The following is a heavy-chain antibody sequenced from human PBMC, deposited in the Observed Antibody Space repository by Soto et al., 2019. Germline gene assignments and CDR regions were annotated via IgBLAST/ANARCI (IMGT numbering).Heavy chain of an antibody. J-gene: IGHJ4*02. CDR3: ARVFRGVIGGHFDY. D-gene: IGHD3-16*02. Sequence: QVQLVESGGGVVQPGRSLRLSCAASGFTFSSYAMHWVRQAPGKGLEWVAVISYDGSNKYYADSVKGRFTISRDNSKNTLYLQMNSLRAEDTAVYYCARVFRGVIGGHFDYWGQGTLVTVSS. V-gene: IGHV3-30-3*01. CDR1: GFTFSSYA. CDR2: ISYDGSNK.